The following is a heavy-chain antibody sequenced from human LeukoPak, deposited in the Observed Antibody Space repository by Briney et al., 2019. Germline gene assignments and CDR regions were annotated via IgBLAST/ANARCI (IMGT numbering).Heavy chain of an antibody. Sequence: GGSLRLSCAASGFTFSSYWMHWVRQAPGKGLVWVSRVNSDGSTTNYADSVKGRFTISRDNSKNTLYLQMNSLRAEDTAVYYCARVDNYYDSSGPFDYWGQGTLVTVSS. D-gene: IGHD3-22*01. J-gene: IGHJ4*02. V-gene: IGHV3-74*01. CDR3: ARVDNYYDSSGPFDY. CDR1: GFTFSSYW. CDR2: VNSDGSTT.